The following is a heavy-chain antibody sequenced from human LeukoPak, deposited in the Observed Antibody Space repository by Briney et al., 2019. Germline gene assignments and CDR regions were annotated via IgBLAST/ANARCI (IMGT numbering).Heavy chain of an antibody. CDR3: ARVPVYSGSYYGYFDY. V-gene: IGHV3-66*01. CDR2: IYAGGST. CDR1: GFTVSSNY. D-gene: IGHD3-10*01. J-gene: IGHJ4*02. Sequence: PGGSLRLSCAASGFTVSSNYMSWVRQAPGKGLEWVSVIYAGGSTKYADSVKGRFTISRDNSTNTLYLQMNSLRAEDTAVYYCARVPVYSGSYYGYFDYWGQGTLVTVSS.